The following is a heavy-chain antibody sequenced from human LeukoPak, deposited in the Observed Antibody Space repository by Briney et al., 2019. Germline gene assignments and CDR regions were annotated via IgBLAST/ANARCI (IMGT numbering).Heavy chain of an antibody. J-gene: IGHJ6*03. D-gene: IGHD5-18*01. Sequence: ASVKVSCKASGYTFTGYYMHWVRQAPGQGLEWMGRINPNSGGTNYAQKFQGRVNITRDTSIRTAYVELSRLRSDDTAVYYCARDRGYGIYYYYYMDVWGKGTTVTVSS. V-gene: IGHV1-2*06. CDR3: ARDRGYGIYYYYYMDV. CDR1: GYTFTGYY. CDR2: INPNSGGT.